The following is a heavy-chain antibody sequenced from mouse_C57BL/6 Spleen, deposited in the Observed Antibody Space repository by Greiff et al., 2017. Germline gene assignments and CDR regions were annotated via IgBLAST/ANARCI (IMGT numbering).Heavy chain of an antibody. D-gene: IGHD2-5*01. CDR1: GYTFTSYW. CDR2: INPSNGGT. V-gene: IGHV1-53*01. J-gene: IGHJ1*03. Sequence: VQLQQPGTELVKPGASVKLSCKASGYTFTSYWMRWVKQRPGQGLEWIGNINPSNGGTNYNEKFKVKATLTVDKSSSTAYMQLSSLTSEDSAVYYGARYQGTNYRNPNWYFDVWGTGTTVTVSS. CDR3: ARYQGTNYRNPNWYFDV.